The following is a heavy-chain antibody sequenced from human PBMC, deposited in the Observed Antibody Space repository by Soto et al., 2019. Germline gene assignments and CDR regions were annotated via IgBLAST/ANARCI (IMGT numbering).Heavy chain of an antibody. D-gene: IGHD4-17*01. CDR2: VYYDGKT. CDR1: GGSFNANY. CDR3: ARGKPTTVTADY. Sequence: SETLSLTCAVFGGSFNANYWAWIRQPPEKALEWVGEVYYDGKTNYNPSLQSRVTISVDTSKNQFSLKLNSLTAADTAVYYCARGKPTTVTADYWGQGTLVTVSS. J-gene: IGHJ4*02. V-gene: IGHV4-34*01.